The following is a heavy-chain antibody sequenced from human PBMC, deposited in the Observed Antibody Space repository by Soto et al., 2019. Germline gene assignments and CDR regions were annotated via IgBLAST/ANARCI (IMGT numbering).Heavy chain of an antibody. V-gene: IGHV3-23*01. CDR2: ISGSGGST. CDR3: AKASGVTREYYYYYYGMDV. CDR1: GFTFSSYA. J-gene: IGHJ6*02. D-gene: IGHD3-10*01. Sequence: PGGSLRLSCAASGFTFSSYAMSWVRQAPGKGLEWVSAISGSGGSTYYADSVKGRFTISRDNSKNTLYLQMNSLRAEDTAVYYCAKASGVTREYYYYYYGMDVWGQGTTVTVSS.